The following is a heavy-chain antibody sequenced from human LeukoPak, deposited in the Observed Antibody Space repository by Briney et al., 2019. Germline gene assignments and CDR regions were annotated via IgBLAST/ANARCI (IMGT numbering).Heavy chain of an antibody. Sequence: GGSLRLSCAASGFTVSSNYMSWVRQAPGKGLEWVSVIYSGGSTYYADSVRGRFTISRDNPKNTLYLQMNSLRAEDTAVYYCARVGYSSGWRGFDYWGQGTLVTVSS. D-gene: IGHD6-19*01. J-gene: IGHJ4*02. CDR2: IYSGGST. CDR3: ARVGYSSGWRGFDY. V-gene: IGHV3-53*01. CDR1: GFTVSSNY.